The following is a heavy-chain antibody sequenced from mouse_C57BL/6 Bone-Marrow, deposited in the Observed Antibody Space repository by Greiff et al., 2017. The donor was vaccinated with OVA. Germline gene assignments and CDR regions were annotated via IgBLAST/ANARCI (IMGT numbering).Heavy chain of an antibody. J-gene: IGHJ4*01. CDR3: TRDFITTVVAHYAMDY. Sequence: EVKLMESGEGLVKPGGSLKLSCAASGFTFSSYAMSWVRQTPEKRLEWVAYISSGGDYIYYADTVKGRFTISRDNARNTLYLQMSSLKSEDTAMYYCTRDFITTVVAHYAMDYWGQGTSVTVSS. CDR2: ISSGGDYI. CDR1: GFTFSSYA. D-gene: IGHD1-1*01. V-gene: IGHV5-9-1*02.